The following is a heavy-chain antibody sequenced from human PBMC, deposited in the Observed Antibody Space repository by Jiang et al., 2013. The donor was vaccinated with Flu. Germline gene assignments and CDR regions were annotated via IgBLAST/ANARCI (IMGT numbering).Heavy chain of an antibody. Sequence: GQGTLSGWEGVIPIFGTANYAQKFQGRVTITADESTSTAYMELSSLRSEDTAVYYCARGRITMTNWFDPWGQGTLVTVSS. V-gene: IGHV1-69*01. J-gene: IGHJ5*02. CDR2: VIPIFGTA. D-gene: IGHD3-22*01. CDR3: ARGRITMTNWFDP.